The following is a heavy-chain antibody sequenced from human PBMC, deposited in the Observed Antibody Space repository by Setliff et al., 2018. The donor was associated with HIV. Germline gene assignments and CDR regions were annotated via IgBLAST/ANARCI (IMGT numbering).Heavy chain of an antibody. CDR3: ARGPFRAHPLGGYPDY. J-gene: IGHJ4*02. CDR1: GYTFTAYV. Sequence: GASVKVSCKASGYTFTAYVMHWVRQAPGQRLEWMGWINAGNGNTKYSQKFQGRVTITADETTSTAYLELTSLRSEDTAVYYCARGPFRAHPLGGYPDYWGQGTLVTVSS. V-gene: IGHV1-3*01. CDR2: INAGNGNT. D-gene: IGHD3-16*02.